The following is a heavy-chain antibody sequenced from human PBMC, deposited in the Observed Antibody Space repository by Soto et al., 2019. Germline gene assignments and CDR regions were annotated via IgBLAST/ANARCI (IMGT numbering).Heavy chain of an antibody. J-gene: IGHJ4*02. CDR2: INHSGST. Sequence: SETLSLTCAVYGGSFSGYYWSWIRQPPGKGLEWIGEINHSGSTNYNPSLKSRVTISVDTSKNQFSLKLSSVTAEDTAVYYCAKLDYWGQGTLVTVSS. CDR1: GGSFSGYY. CDR3: AKLDY. V-gene: IGHV4-34*01.